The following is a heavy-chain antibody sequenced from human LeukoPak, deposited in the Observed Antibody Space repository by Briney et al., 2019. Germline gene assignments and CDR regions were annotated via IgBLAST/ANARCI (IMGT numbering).Heavy chain of an antibody. CDR1: GFTFSSFS. V-gene: IGHV3-23*01. CDR3: AKGSVGNADFAS. J-gene: IGHJ4*02. Sequence: GGSLRLSCAASGFTFSSFSMTWVRQAPGKGLEWVSSIIVSGATYYADSVEGRFTISRDSFRGMLFLQMDSLRVEDTAVYFCAKGSVGNADFASWGQGALVTVSS. D-gene: IGHD6-25*01. CDR2: IIVSGAT.